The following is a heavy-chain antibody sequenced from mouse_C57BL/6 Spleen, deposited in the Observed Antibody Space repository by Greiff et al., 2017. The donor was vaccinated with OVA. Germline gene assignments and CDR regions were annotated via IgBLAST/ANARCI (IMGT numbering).Heavy chain of an antibody. J-gene: IGHJ4*01. CDR2: IYPGDGDT. V-gene: IGHV1-82*01. CDR3: ARPYYYGSSPYAMDY. Sequence: VQRVESGPELVKPGASVTISCKASGYAFSSSWMNWVKQRPGKGLEWIGRIYPGDGDTNYNGKFKGKATLTADKSSSTAYMQLSSLTSEDSAVYFCARPYYYGSSPYAMDYWGQGTSVTVSS. D-gene: IGHD1-1*01. CDR1: GYAFSSSW.